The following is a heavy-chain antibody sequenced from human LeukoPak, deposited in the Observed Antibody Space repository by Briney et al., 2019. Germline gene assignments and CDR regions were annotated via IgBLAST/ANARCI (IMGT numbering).Heavy chain of an antibody. CDR3: ARVYSGYDMPGSLANYYFDY. CDR1: GGSISSYY. CDR2: FYSGGST. V-gene: IGHV4-4*07. Sequence: SETLSLTCTVSGGSISSYYWSWIRQPAGKGLEWIGRFYSGGSTDYNPSLKSRVTMSVDTSKNQFSLKLSSVTAADTAVYYCARVYSGYDMPGSLANYYFDYWGQRTLVTVSS. D-gene: IGHD5-12*01. J-gene: IGHJ4*02.